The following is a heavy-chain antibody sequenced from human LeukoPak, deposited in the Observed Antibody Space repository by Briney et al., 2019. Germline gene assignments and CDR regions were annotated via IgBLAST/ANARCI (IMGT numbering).Heavy chain of an antibody. D-gene: IGHD3-3*01. CDR2: ISSSSTYI. Sequence: GGSLRLSCTASGFTFSDYTINWVRQAPGKGLEWLSSISSSSTYIYYADSVRGRFTVSRDNAKNSLYLHLHSLRAEDTAVYYCASRGVVIADYWGQGTLVTVSS. V-gene: IGHV3-21*04. CDR1: GFTFSDYT. CDR3: ASRGVVIADY. J-gene: IGHJ4*02.